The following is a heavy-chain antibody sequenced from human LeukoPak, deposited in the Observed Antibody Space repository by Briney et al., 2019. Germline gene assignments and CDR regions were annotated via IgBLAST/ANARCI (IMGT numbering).Heavy chain of an antibody. CDR3: ARDGSGSYYTGPTNYYYYGMDV. J-gene: IGHJ6*02. CDR1: GYTFTSYY. D-gene: IGHD3-10*01. V-gene: IGHV1-46*01. Sequence: GASVKVSCKASGYTFTSYYMHWVRQAPGQGLEWMGIINPSGGSTSYAQKFQGRVTMTRDTSTSTVYMVLSSLRSEDTAVYYCARDGSGSYYTGPTNYYYYGMDVWGQGTTVTVSS. CDR2: INPSGGST.